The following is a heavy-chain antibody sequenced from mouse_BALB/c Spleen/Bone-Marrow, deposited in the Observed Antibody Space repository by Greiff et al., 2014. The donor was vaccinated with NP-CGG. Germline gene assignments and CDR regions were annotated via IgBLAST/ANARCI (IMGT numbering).Heavy chain of an antibody. CDR3: TRPYYGYVGYAY. CDR2: INPSNGGT. V-gene: IGHV1S81*02. Sequence: VQLQQSGAVLVKPGASVKLSCKASGYTFTSYYMYWVKQRPGQGLEWIGEINPSNGGTNFNEKFKSKATLTVDKSSSTAYMQLSSLTFEDSAIYYCTRPYYGYVGYAYWGQGTQVTVSA. J-gene: IGHJ3*01. CDR1: GYTFTSYY. D-gene: IGHD1-2*01.